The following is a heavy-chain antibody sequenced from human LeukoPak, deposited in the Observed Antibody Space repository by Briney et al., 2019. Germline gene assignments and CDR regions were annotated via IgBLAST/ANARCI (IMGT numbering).Heavy chain of an antibody. V-gene: IGHV1-2*02. J-gene: IGHJ5*02. CDR2: INPNSGGT. CDR3: ARTMILGYLGLFVH. CDR1: GYSFTGYY. Sequence: ASVKVSCKPSGYSFTGYYMHLVRQAPGRGIEWMGWINPNSGGTNYAQKFRGRVTMTRDTSINTAYMELSRLRSDDTAVYYCARTMILGYLGLFVHWGQGTLVTVSS. D-gene: IGHD3-22*01.